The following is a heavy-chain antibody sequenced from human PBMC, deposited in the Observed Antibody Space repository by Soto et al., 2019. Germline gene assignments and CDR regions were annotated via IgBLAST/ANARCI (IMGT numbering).Heavy chain of an antibody. CDR3: ARQRPTDGRWEFANYYGMDV. V-gene: IGHV4-34*12. D-gene: IGHD1-26*01. J-gene: IGHJ6*02. Sequence: PSETLSLTCAVYAWSSSAYYWSWVLQPPGKGLEWIGEIIHSESTKYNPSLKRRVTISVDTSKNQFSLKLSSVTAADTAVYYWARQRPTDGRWEFANYYGMDVWGQGTPVTVSS. CDR1: AWSSSAYY. CDR2: IIHSEST.